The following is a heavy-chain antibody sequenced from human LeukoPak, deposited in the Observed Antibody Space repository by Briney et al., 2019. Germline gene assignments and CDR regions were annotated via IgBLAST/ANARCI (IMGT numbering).Heavy chain of an antibody. Sequence: QTGGSLRLSCAASGFTFSSHWMHWVRQAPGKGLVWVSRISPDGSTTKNAGSVKGRFTISRDNARSTLFLQLNSLRAEDTAVYYCAREINKWFDPWGQGTLVTVSS. J-gene: IGHJ5*02. V-gene: IGHV3-74*03. CDR2: ISPDGSTT. CDR1: GFTFSSHW. CDR3: AREINKWFDP.